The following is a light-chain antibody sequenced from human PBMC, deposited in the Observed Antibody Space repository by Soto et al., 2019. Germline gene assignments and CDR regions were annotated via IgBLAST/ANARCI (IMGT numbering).Light chain of an antibody. V-gene: IGLV2-14*03. J-gene: IGLJ1*01. Sequence: QSALTQPASVSGSPGQSITISCTGTSSDVGGFNYVSWYQVHPGKAPQLMIYDVTYRPSGVSDRFSGSKSGNTASLTISGLQAGDEADYYCSSYTSISQRVFGTGTKVTVL. CDR3: SSYTSISQRV. CDR2: DVT. CDR1: SSDVGGFNY.